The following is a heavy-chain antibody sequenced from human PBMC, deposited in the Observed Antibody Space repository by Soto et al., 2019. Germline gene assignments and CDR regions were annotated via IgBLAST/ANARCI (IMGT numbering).Heavy chain of an antibody. CDR1: GGTFSSYT. CDR3: ASPTTVFDYFDY. V-gene: IGHV1-69*02. Sequence: SVKVSCKASGGTFSSYTISWVRQAPGQGLEWMGRIIPILGIANYAQKFQGRVTFTADKSTSTAYMELSSLRSEDTAVYYCASPTTVFDYFDYWGQGTLVTVSS. D-gene: IGHD4-17*01. CDR2: IIPILGIA. J-gene: IGHJ4*02.